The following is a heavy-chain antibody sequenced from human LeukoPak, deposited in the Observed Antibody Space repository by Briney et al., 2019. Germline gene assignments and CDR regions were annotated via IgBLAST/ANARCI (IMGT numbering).Heavy chain of an antibody. CDR3: AGQSGDYSYYYYMDV. CDR2: IYPGDSDT. D-gene: IGHD2-21*02. V-gene: IGHV5-51*01. Sequence: GESLKISCKGSGYRFTSYWIGWVRQKPGKGLEWMGIIYPGDSDTRYSPSFRGQVTISADKSISTAYLQWSSLKASDTAMYYCAGQSGDYSYYYYMDVWGKGTTVTISS. J-gene: IGHJ6*03. CDR1: GYRFTSYW.